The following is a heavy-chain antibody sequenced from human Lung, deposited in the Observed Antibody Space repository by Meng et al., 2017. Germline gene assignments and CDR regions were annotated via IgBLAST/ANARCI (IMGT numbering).Heavy chain of an antibody. CDR2: INHSGST. CDR3: ARGPTTMAHDFDY. CDR1: GGSFSDYY. D-gene: IGHD4-11*01. Sequence: QVQLQQGGEGLLKPSETLSLTCVVSGGSFSDYYWSWIRQPPGKGLEWIGEINHSGSTNYNPSLESRATISVDTSQNNLSLKLSSVTAADSAVYYCARGPTTMAHDFDYWGQGTLVTVSS. J-gene: IGHJ4*02. V-gene: IGHV4-34*01.